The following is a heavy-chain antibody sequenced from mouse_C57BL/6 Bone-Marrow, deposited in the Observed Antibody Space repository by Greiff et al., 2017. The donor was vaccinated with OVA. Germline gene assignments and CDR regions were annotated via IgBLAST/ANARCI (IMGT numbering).Heavy chain of an antibody. CDR3: ARPYDYDRDYYAMDY. V-gene: IGHV1-64*01. CDR2: IHPNSGST. CDR1: GYTFTSYW. Sequence: QVQLQQPGAELVKPGASVKLSCKASGYTFTSYWMHWVKQRPGQGLEWIGMIHPNSGSTNYNEKFKSKATLTVDKSSSTAYMQLSSLTSEDSAVYYCARPYDYDRDYYAMDYWGQVTSVTVSS. J-gene: IGHJ4*01. D-gene: IGHD2-4*01.